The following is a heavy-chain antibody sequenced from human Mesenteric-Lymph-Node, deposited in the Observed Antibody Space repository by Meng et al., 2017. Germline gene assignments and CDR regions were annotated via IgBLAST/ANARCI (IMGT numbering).Heavy chain of an antibody. V-gene: IGHV4-30-4*01. Sequence: QVRLQVSGPGLVKPSQALSLSCTVSGGSINSGDYYWSWIRQPPGKGLEWIGYIYYTGSTYYNPSFKSRVTISMDTSKNQFSLRLSSVTAADTAVYYCARNYYFDYWGQGTLVTVSS. CDR2: IYYTGST. CDR3: ARNYYFDY. J-gene: IGHJ4*02. CDR1: GGSINSGDYY.